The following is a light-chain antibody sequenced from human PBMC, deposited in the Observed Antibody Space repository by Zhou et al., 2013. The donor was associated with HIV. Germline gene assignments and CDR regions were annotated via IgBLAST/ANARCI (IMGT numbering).Light chain of an antibody. Sequence: DIVMTQTPLSLSVIPGQPASMSCKSSQSLLHRDGETKLYWYLQRPGQSPQLLIYETSSRFSGVPDRFSGSGSGTDFTLKISRVEAEDVGIYYCMQGLHTWTFGQGTKVEL. CDR2: ETS. J-gene: IGKJ1*01. V-gene: IGKV2-29*01. CDR1: QSLLHRDGETK. CDR3: MQGLHTWT.